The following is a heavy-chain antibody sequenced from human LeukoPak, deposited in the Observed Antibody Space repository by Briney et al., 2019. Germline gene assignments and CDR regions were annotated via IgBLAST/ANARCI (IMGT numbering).Heavy chain of an antibody. CDR2: IYTSGRT. Sequence: SETLSLTCTVSGGSISSGSYYWSWIRQPAGKGLEWIGRIYTSGRTNYNPSLKSRVTMSVDTSKNQFSLKLSSVTAADTAVYYCARVGPRYCSSTSCPHFDYWGQGTLVTVSP. CDR1: GGSISSGSYY. J-gene: IGHJ4*02. D-gene: IGHD2-2*01. CDR3: ARVGPRYCSSTSCPHFDY. V-gene: IGHV4-61*02.